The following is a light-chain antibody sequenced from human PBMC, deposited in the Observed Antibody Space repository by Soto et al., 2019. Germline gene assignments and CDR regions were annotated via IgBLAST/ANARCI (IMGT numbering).Light chain of an antibody. CDR2: WAS. CDR3: QQYYSTPYT. J-gene: IGKJ2*01. Sequence: DIVMTQSPDSLAVSLGERATINCKSSQSVLYSSNNKNYLAWYQQKPGQPPKLLIYWASPRESGVPGRFSGRGSGTDFTLNIRSLQDADLGVYYCQQYYSTPYTFGQGTKLEIK. V-gene: IGKV4-1*01. CDR1: QSVLYSSNNKNY.